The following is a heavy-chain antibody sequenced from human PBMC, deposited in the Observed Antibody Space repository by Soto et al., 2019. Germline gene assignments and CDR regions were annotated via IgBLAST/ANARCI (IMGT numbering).Heavy chain of an antibody. CDR3: ARMGDCCSTSCYYYYYYYMDV. D-gene: IGHD2-2*01. CDR1: GYSFTSYW. Sequence: GASLKISCKGSGYSFTSYWIGWVRQMPGKGLEWMGIIYPGDSDTRYSPSFQGQVTISADKSISTAYLQWSSLKASDTAMYYCARMGDCCSTSCYYYYYYYMDVWGKGTTVTVSS. J-gene: IGHJ6*03. CDR2: IYPGDSDT. V-gene: IGHV5-51*01.